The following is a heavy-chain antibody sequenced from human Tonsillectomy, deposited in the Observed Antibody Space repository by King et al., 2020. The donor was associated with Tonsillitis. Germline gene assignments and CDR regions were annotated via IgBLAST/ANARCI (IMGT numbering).Heavy chain of an antibody. CDR1: GGSFSGYY. Sequence: VQLQQWGAGLLKPSETLSLTCAVYGGSFSGYYWSWIRQPPGKGLGGIGEINHIGRTNYNPSLKSRVTISVDTSKNQFSRKLSSVTAAETAVYYCARGGRSGRNFCRFDPWGQGTLVTVSS. CDR2: INHIGRT. J-gene: IGHJ5*02. CDR3: ARGGRSGRNFCRFDP. D-gene: IGHD3-3*01. V-gene: IGHV4-34*01.